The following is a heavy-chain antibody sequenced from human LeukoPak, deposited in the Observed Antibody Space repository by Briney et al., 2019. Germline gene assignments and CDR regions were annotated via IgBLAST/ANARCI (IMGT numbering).Heavy chain of an antibody. D-gene: IGHD2-2*01. J-gene: IGHJ4*02. CDR3: ARDLGLRYCSSTSCYGADY. V-gene: IGHV3-23*01. CDR1: GFTFSSYA. CDR2: ISGSGGST. Sequence: GGSLRLSCAASGFTFSSYAMSWVRQASGKGLEWVSAISGSGGSTYYADSVKGRFTISRDNSKNTLYLQMNSLRAEDTAVYYCARDLGLRYCSSTSCYGADYWGQGTLVTVSS.